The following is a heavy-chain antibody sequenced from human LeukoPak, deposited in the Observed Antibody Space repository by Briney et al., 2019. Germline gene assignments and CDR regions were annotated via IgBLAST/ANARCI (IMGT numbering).Heavy chain of an antibody. CDR3: ARTPYDSSGYYGPYNWFDP. D-gene: IGHD3-22*01. J-gene: IGHJ5*02. CDR2: MNPNSGNT. V-gene: IGHV1-8*01. CDR1: GYTFTSYD. Sequence: ASVKVSCKASGYTFTSYDINWVRQATGQGLEWMGWMNPNSGNTGYAQKFQGRVTMTRNTSISTAYMELSSLRSEDTAVYYCARTPYDSSGYYGPYNWFDPWGQGTLVTVSS.